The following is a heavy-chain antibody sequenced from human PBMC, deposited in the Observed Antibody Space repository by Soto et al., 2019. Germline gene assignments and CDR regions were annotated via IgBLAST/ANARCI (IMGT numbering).Heavy chain of an antibody. CDR2: ISSSGSTI. J-gene: IGHJ4*02. V-gene: IGHV3-11*01. CDR1: GFTFSDYY. D-gene: IGHD3-10*01. CDR3: ARADYYGSGSYYIDY. Sequence: GGSLRLSCAASGFTFSDYYMSWIRQAPGKGLEWVSYISSSGSTIYYADSVKGRFTISRDNAKNSLYLQMNSLRAEDTAVYYCARADYYGSGSYYIDYWGQGTLVTVSS.